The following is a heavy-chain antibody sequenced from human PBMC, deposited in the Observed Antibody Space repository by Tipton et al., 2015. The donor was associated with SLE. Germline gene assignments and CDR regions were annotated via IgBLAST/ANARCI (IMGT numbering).Heavy chain of an antibody. D-gene: IGHD1-1*01. CDR3: ARKKTVGRYNYFDP. CDR2: IYDIGGT. CDR1: DDSITSPIYH. Sequence: TLSLTCTVSDDSITSPIYHWGWIRQPPGKGLEWIGYIYDIGGTNYNPSLMGRLSMSMDTSKNQFFLKLSSVTAADTAVYYCARKKTVGRYNYFDPWGQGTLVTVSS. V-gene: IGHV4-61*05. J-gene: IGHJ5*02.